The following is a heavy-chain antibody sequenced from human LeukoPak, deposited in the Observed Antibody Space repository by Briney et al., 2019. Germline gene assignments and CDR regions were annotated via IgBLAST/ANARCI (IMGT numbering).Heavy chain of an antibody. CDR1: GGSISSYY. V-gene: IGHV4-59*01. J-gene: IGHJ4*02. CDR2: IHYSGST. D-gene: IGHD5-24*01. CDR3: VTVKPDGYSDY. Sequence: SETLSLTCTVSGGSISSYYWSWIRQPPGKGLEWIAYIHYSGSTNYNPSPKSRVTISLDTSKSQFSLKLSSMTAADTAVYYCVTVKPDGYSDYWGQGTLVTVSS.